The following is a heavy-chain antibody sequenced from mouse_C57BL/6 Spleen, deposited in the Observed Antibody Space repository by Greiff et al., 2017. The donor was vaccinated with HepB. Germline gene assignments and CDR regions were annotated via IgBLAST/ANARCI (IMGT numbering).Heavy chain of an antibody. D-gene: IGHD1-1*01. CDR2: IDPENGDT. CDR3: TTGRATVGSAYWYFDV. CDR1: GFNIKDDY. V-gene: IGHV14-4*01. Sequence: VQLKQSGAELVRPGASVKLSCTASGFNIKDDYMHWVKQRPEQGLEWIGWIDPENGDTEYASKFQGKATITADTSSNTAYLQLSSLTSEDTAVYYCTTGRATVGSAYWYFDVWGTGTTVTVSS. J-gene: IGHJ1*03.